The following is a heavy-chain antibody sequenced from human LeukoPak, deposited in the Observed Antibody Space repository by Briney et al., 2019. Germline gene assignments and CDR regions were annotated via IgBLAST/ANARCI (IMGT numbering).Heavy chain of an antibody. CDR1: GGTFSSYA. CDR2: IIPIFGTA. D-gene: IGHD4-23*01. Sequence: ASVKVSCKASGGTFSSYAISWVRQAPGQGLEWMGGIIPIFGTANYAQKFQGRVTITADESTSTAYMELSSLRSEDTAVYYCTNYGGTPGGAFDIWGQGTMVTVSS. CDR3: TNYGGTPGGAFDI. J-gene: IGHJ3*02. V-gene: IGHV1-69*13.